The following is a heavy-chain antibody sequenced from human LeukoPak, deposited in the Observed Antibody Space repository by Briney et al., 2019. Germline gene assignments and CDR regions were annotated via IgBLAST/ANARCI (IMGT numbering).Heavy chain of an antibody. J-gene: IGHJ4*01. CDR3: GRQGYTASYYFLDY. D-gene: IGHD1-26*01. V-gene: IGHV4-4*07. Sequence: SEALSLTCTVSIGSINSYYWGWVRQTARKRLERIGRIYTSGTTNDSPSLKSRLRMSVDTSKNQFSLRLRSVTAADTAVYYCGRQGYTASYYFLDYWSHGTVVTVSS. CDR1: IGSINSYY. CDR2: IYTSGTT.